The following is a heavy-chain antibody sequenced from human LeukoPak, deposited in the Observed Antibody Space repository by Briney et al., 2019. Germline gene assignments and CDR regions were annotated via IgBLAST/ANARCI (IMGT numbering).Heavy chain of an antibody. CDR3: ARGSFYDFNWFDP. CDR1: GYTFTGYF. D-gene: IGHD3/OR15-3a*01. V-gene: IGHV1-2*06. J-gene: IGHJ5*02. Sequence: ASVKVSCKASGYTFTGYFMNWVRQAPGQGLEWMGRINPNSGGTNYAQKFQGRVTMTRDTSISTAYMELSRLRSDDTAVYYCARGSFYDFNWFDPWGQGTLVTVSS. CDR2: INPNSGGT.